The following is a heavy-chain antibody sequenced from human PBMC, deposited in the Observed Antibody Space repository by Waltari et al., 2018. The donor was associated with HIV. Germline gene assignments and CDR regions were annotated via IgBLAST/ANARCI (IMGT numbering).Heavy chain of an antibody. Sequence: QVQLVESGGGVVQPGGSLRLSCAASGFTFSSYGMHWVRQAPGKGLEWVEFIRYDGSNKYYADSVKGRFTISRDNSKNTLYLQMNSLRAEDTAVYYCAKDMTTVFVVDYWGQGTLVTVSS. CDR2: IRYDGSNK. D-gene: IGHD4-17*01. J-gene: IGHJ4*02. CDR3: AKDMTTVFVVDY. CDR1: GFTFSSYG. V-gene: IGHV3-30*02.